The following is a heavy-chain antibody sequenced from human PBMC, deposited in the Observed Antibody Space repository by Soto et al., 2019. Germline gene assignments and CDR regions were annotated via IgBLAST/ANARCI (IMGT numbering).Heavy chain of an antibody. J-gene: IGHJ3*02. CDR2: IYSGGST. V-gene: IGHV3-66*01. CDR3: ARDFRPAGYAFDI. D-gene: IGHD6-6*01. CDR1: GSTVSSNY. Sequence: GGSLRLSCAASGSTVSSNYMSWVRQAPGKGLEWVSVIYSGGSTYYADSVKGRFTISRDNSKNTLYLQMNSLRAEDTAVYYCARDFRPAGYAFDIWGQGTMVTVSS.